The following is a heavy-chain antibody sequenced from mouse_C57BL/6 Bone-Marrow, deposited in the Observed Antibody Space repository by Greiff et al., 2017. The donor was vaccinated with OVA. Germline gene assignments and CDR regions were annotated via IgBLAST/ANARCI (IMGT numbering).Heavy chain of an antibody. CDR1: GFTFSSYG. J-gene: IGHJ2*01. CDR3: ARHGDYGSFFDY. V-gene: IGHV5-6*01. D-gene: IGHD1-1*01. CDR2: ISSGGSYT. Sequence: EVNLVESGGDLVKPGGSLKLSCAASGFTFSSYGMSWVRPTPDKRLEWVATISSGGSYTYYPDSVKGRFTISRDNAKNTLYLQMSSLKSEDTAMYYCARHGDYGSFFDYWGQGTTLTVSS.